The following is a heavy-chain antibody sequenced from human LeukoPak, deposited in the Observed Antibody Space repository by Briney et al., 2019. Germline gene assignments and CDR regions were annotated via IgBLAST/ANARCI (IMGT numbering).Heavy chain of an antibody. V-gene: IGHV1-2*02. D-gene: IGHD3-22*01. CDR1: GYTFTNYY. CDR3: ARGRNYYDSSRYYYEGDAFDI. CDR2: ISAYNGYT. J-gene: IGHJ3*02. Sequence: ASVKVSCKASGYTFTNYYITWVRQAPGQGLEWMGWISAYNGYTNYAQKFQGRVTMTRDTSISAAYMELSRLRSDDTAVYYCARGRNYYDSSRYYYEGDAFDIWGQGTMVTVSS.